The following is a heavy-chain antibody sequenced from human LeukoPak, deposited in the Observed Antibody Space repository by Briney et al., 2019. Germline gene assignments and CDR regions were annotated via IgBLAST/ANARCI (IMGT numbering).Heavy chain of an antibody. CDR2: MNPNSGNT. J-gene: IGHJ5*02. D-gene: IGHD5-18*01. V-gene: IGHV1-8*01. CDR3: ARGPAISRRFDP. CDR1: GYTFTSYD. Sequence: ASVKVSCKASGYTFTSYDINWVRRATGQGLEWMGWMNPNSGNTGYAQKFQGRVTMTRNTSISTAYMELSSLRSEDTAVYYCARGPAISRRFDPWGQGTLVTVSS.